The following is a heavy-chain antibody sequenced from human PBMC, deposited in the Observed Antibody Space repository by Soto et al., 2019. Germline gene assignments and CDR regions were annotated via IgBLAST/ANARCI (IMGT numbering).Heavy chain of an antibody. CDR2: ISGSGGST. V-gene: IGHV3-23*01. CDR3: AKGNRAVSSSPSDAFDI. D-gene: IGHD6-6*01. Sequence: EVQLLESGGDLIQPGGSLRLSCAASGFTFSSYAMSWVRQAPGKGLEWVSAISGSGGSTYYADSVKGRFTISRDNSKNTLYLQMNSLRAEDTAVYYCAKGNRAVSSSPSDAFDIWGQGTMVTVSS. CDR1: GFTFSSYA. J-gene: IGHJ3*02.